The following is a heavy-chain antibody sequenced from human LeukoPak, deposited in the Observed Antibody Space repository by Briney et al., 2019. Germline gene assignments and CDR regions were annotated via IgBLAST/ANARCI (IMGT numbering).Heavy chain of an antibody. Sequence: QPGRSLRLSCAGSGFNFNNYAMHWVRQAPGKGLEWLSGISWNSGTRGYADSVKGRFTISRDNAKNSLYLQMNSLRAEDTAVYYCARCGTAAGLDYWGQGTLVTVSS. CDR3: ARCGTAAGLDY. J-gene: IGHJ4*02. CDR2: ISWNSGTR. V-gene: IGHV3-9*01. D-gene: IGHD6-13*01. CDR1: GFNFNNYA.